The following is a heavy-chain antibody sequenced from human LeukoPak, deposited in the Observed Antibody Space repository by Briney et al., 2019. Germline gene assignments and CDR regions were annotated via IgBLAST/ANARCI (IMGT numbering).Heavy chain of an antibody. Sequence: ASVKVSCKASGYTFTSYGISWVRQAPGQGLEWMGWISAYNGNTNYAQKFQGRVTMTRDTSISTAYMELSRLRSDDTAVYYCARWGVLEWLLWSPEPGGGPYYFDYWGQGTLVTVSS. V-gene: IGHV1-18*01. D-gene: IGHD3-3*01. CDR3: ARWGVLEWLLWSPEPGGGPYYFDY. CDR2: ISAYNGNT. J-gene: IGHJ4*02. CDR1: GYTFTSYG.